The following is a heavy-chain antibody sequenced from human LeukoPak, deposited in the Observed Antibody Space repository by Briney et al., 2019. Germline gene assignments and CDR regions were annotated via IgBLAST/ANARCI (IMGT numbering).Heavy chain of an antibody. CDR3: ARHRSDGTYPLDY. D-gene: IGHD1-26*01. Sequence: SETLSLTCTVSGGSISNYYWSWLRLPPGKGLEWIGHIYSSGSTTYSPSFKSRVTMSVDTSKNQFSLKLTSVTAADTAVYYCARHRSDGTYPLDYWGQGALATVSS. J-gene: IGHJ4*02. V-gene: IGHV4-59*08. CDR2: IYSSGST. CDR1: GGSISNYY.